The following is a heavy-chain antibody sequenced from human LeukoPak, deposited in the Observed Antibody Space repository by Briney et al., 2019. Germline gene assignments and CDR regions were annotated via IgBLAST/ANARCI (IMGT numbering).Heavy chain of an antibody. J-gene: IGHJ4*02. CDR1: GFTFSSYG. V-gene: IGHV3-33*01. D-gene: IGHD3-22*01. CDR2: IWYDGSNK. Sequence: GGSLRLSCAASGFTFSSYGMHWVRQAPGKGLEWVAVIWYDGSNKYYTDSVKGRFTISRDNSKNSLYLQMNSLRDEDTAVYYCARDAAYDSSGYYGNFDYWGQGTLVTVSS. CDR3: ARDAAYDSSGYYGNFDY.